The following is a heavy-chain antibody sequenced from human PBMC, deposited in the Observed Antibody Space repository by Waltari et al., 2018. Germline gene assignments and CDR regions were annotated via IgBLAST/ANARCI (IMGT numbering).Heavy chain of an antibody. Sequence: QVQMVQSGAEVKKPGASVKISCRPSGYTFTTSYIHWVRQAPGQGLEWVGMINPRDGSTNYAEHFQGRLFLTRDTSTSTVYLDLTSLRSEDTALYFCARAVPALSAWGQGTLVTVSS. CDR2: INPRDGST. CDR3: ARAVPALSA. CDR1: GYTFTTSY. V-gene: IGHV1-46*01. D-gene: IGHD6-19*01. J-gene: IGHJ5*02.